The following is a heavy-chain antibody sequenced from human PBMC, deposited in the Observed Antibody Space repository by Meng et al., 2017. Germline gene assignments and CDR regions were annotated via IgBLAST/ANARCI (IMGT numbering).Heavy chain of an antibody. D-gene: IGHD1-26*01. Sequence: QLVQFWSEFKNAGASVKVSCKASVYTFTSYAMNWVRQAPGQGLEWMGWINTNTGNPTYAQGFTGRFVFSLDTSVSTAYLQISSLKAEDTAVYYCAREGRVDFDYWGQGTLVTVSS. V-gene: IGHV7-4-1*02. CDR1: VYTFTSYA. J-gene: IGHJ4*02. CDR3: AREGRVDFDY. CDR2: INTNTGNP.